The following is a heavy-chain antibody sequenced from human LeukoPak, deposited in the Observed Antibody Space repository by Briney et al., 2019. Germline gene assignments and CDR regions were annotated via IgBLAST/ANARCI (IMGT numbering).Heavy chain of an antibody. J-gene: IGHJ4*02. CDR1: GGSISRDY. D-gene: IGHD2-15*01. V-gene: IGHV4-59*01. CDR3: ARGILAATGGYYFDY. Sequence: SGTLSLTCTVSGGSISRDYWSWIRQPPGKGLEWIGYIDYAGRTNYNPSLKSRVTISVDTSKNQFSLKLSSVTAADTAVYYCARGILAATGGYYFDYWGQGTLVTVSS. CDR2: IDYAGRT.